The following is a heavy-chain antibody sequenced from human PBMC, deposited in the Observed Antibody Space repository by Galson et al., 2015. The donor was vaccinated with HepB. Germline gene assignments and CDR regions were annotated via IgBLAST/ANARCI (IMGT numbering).Heavy chain of an antibody. V-gene: IGHV3-23*01. CDR3: AKAMKRSGPSGGDY. D-gene: IGHD2-15*01. CDR1: GFTFSNYA. Sequence: SLRLSCAASGFTFSNYAMSWVRQAPGKGLEWVSSISGSGGTTDYADSVKGRFTISRDNSKNTLYLQMNSLRAEDTAVYYCAKAMKRSGPSGGDYWGQGTLVTVSS. J-gene: IGHJ4*02. CDR2: ISGSGGTT.